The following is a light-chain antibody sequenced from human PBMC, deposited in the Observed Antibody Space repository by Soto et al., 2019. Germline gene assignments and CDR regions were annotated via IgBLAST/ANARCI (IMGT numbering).Light chain of an antibody. CDR1: QDIDNS. J-gene: IGKJ5*01. V-gene: IGKV1-33*01. Sequence: IQLPQSPSSLSASVGETVTITCRASQDIDNSLNWYQHKPGKAPKLLVYAVSFLETGVPSRFSGRGSGTVFSLTINSLQSDAFATYYCQQHDGRPTMTFGQGTRLDSK. CDR3: QQHDGRPTMT. CDR2: AVS.